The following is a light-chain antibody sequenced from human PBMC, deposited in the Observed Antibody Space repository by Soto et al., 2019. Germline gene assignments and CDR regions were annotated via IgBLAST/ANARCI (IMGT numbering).Light chain of an antibody. CDR2: GNT. CDR3: QSYDSSLSGSGV. V-gene: IGLV1-40*01. J-gene: IGLJ1*01. CDR1: SSNIGAGYD. Sequence: QSVLTQPPSVSVAPGQRVTISYTGSSSNIGAGYDVHWYQQLPGTAPKLLIYGNTNRPSGVPDRFSGSKSGTSASLAITGLQADDEADYYCQSYDSSLSGSGVFGTGTKVTVL.